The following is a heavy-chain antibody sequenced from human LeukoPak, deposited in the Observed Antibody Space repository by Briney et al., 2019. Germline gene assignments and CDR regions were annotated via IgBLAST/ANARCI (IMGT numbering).Heavy chain of an antibody. J-gene: IGHJ4*02. V-gene: IGHV3-30*04. CDR1: GFTFSSYA. D-gene: IGHD3-10*01. Sequence: GGSLRLSCAASGFTFSSYAMHWVRQAPGKGLEWVAVISYDGSNKYYADSVKGRFTISRDNSKNTQYLQMNSLRAEDTAVYYCARGSGSYHDYWGQGTLVTVSS. CDR2: ISYDGSNK. CDR3: ARGSGSYHDY.